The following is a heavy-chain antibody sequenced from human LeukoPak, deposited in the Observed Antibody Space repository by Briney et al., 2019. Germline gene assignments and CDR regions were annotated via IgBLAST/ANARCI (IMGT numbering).Heavy chain of an antibody. Sequence: SETLSLTCAVYGGSFSGYYWSWIRQPPGKGLEWIGEINHSGSTNYNPSLKSRVTISVDTSKNQFSLKLSSVTAADTAVYYCARAIRLPYYYYYYYMDVWGKGTTVTVSS. CDR2: INHSGST. D-gene: IGHD3-10*01. CDR1: GGSFSGYY. J-gene: IGHJ6*03. CDR3: ARAIRLPYYYYYYYMDV. V-gene: IGHV4-34*01.